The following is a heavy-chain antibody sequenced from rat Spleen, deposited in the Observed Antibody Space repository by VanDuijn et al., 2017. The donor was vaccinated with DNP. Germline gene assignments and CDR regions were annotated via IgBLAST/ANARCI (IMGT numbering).Heavy chain of an antibody. Sequence: EVQLVESGGGLVQPGRSMKLSCAASGFTFSNYDMAWVRQAPKKGLEWVATISYDGSSTYYRDSVKGRFTISRDNAKSTLYLQRDSLRSEDTATYYCARLNWYYFDYWGQGVMVTVSS. CDR3: ARLNWYYFDY. V-gene: IGHV5-7*01. CDR1: GFTFSNYD. D-gene: IGHD5-1*01. J-gene: IGHJ2*01. CDR2: ISYDGSST.